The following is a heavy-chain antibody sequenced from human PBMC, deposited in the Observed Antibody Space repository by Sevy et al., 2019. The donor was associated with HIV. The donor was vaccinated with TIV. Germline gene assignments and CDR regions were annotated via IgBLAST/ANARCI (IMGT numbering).Heavy chain of an antibody. D-gene: IGHD3-3*01. CDR3: SRDYDFWSGYTALSYYSLSYYFSMDV. CDR2: ISRSGTTT. J-gene: IGHJ6*02. V-gene: IGHV3-48*02. Sequence: GESLRLSCAASGLNFSSYSFNWVRQAPEKGLEWISHISRSGTTTYYAESEKGRITDSRDNAKNSLYRQMRSLRDEDTAVYYCSRDYDFWSGYTALSYYSLSYYFSMDVWGQGTTVTVSS. CDR1: GLNFSSYS.